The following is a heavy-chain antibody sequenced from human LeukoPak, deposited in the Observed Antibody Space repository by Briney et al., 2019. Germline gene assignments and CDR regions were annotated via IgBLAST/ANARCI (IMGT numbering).Heavy chain of an antibody. CDR2: MNPNSGNT. V-gene: IGHV1-8*01. J-gene: IGHJ6*02. D-gene: IGHD3-10*01. Sequence: ASVKVSCKASGYIFTSYDFNWVRQATGQGLVWMVWMNPNSGNTGYAQKFQGRVTMTRNTSISTAYMELSSLRSEDTAVYYCARLFPYYYGSGSPYYYYYYGMDVWGQGTTVTVSS. CDR3: ARLFPYYYGSGSPYYYYYYGMDV. CDR1: GYIFTSYD.